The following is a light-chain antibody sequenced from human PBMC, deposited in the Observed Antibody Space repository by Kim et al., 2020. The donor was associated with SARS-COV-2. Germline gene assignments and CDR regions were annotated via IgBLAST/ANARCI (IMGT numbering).Light chain of an antibody. Sequence: SVYPGQTAGITCSGDVLAKKYARWFQQKPGQAPVLVIYKDSERPSGIPERFSGSSSETTVTLTISGAQVEDEADYYCYSAADNNVVFGGGTKLTVL. J-gene: IGLJ2*01. V-gene: IGLV3-27*01. CDR1: VLAKKY. CDR3: YSAADNNVV. CDR2: KDS.